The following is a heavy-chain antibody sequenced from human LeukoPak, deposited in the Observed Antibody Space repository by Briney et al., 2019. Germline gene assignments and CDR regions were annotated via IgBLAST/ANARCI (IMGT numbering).Heavy chain of an antibody. V-gene: IGHV4-59*02. CDR2: IYYGGNT. CDR1: GVSVTSHH. Sequence: SETLSLTCTVSGVSVTSHHWSWVRQVPGKGLEWIGHIYYGGNTNYNPSLKSRVTMSIDTSKNQFSVKVSSVSTADTAVYFCARDWSDRIDHNEHVGLDIWGQGTMVTVSS. J-gene: IGHJ3*02. CDR3: ARDWSDRIDHNEHVGLDI. D-gene: IGHD1-14*01.